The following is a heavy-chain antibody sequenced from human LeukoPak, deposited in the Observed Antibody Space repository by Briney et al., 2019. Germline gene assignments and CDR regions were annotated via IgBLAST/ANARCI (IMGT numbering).Heavy chain of an antibody. CDR1: GYTFTSYD. V-gene: IGHV1-8*01. D-gene: IGHD3-10*01. Sequence: ASVRASCKASGYTFTSYDINWVRQATGQGLEWMGWMNPNSGNTGYAQKFQGRVTMTRNTSISTAYMELSSLRSEDTAVYYCARTMYYYDSGSYQTLFGYWGQGTLVTVSS. J-gene: IGHJ4*02. CDR3: ARTMYYYDSGSYQTLFGY. CDR2: MNPNSGNT.